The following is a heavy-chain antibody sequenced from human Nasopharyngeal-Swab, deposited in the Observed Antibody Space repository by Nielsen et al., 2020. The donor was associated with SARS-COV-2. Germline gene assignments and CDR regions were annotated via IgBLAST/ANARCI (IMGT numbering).Heavy chain of an antibody. CDR2: IRYDGSNK. V-gene: IGHV3-30*02. D-gene: IGHD3-3*01. J-gene: IGHJ4*02. CDR1: GFTFSSYG. Sequence: GGSLRLSCAASGFTFSSYGMHWVRQAPGKGLEWVAFIRYDGSNKYYADSVKGRFTISRDNSKNTLYPQMNSLRAEDTAVYYCAKEAGFWSGYYTYFDYWGQGTLVTVSS. CDR3: AKEAGFWSGYYTYFDY.